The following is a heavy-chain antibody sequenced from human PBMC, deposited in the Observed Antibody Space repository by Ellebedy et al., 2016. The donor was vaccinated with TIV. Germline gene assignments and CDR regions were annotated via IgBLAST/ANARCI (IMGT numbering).Heavy chain of an antibody. J-gene: IGHJ4*02. CDR2: VSGSSGRT. D-gene: IGHD3-10*01. V-gene: IGHV3-23*01. CDR3: ATNGNYYGSGSYFYCFDY. CDR1: GFTFSSYA. Sequence: GGSLRLXXAASGFTFSSYAVSWVRQAPGKGLEWVSAVSGSSGRTDYADSVKGRFTISRDNSKNTMYLQMNSLRAEDTAVYYCATNGNYYGSGSYFYCFDYWGQGTLVTVSS.